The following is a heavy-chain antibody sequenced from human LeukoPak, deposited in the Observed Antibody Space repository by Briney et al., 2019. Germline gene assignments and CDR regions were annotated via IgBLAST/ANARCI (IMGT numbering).Heavy chain of an antibody. CDR1: GGTFSSYA. CDR2: IIPIFGTA. CDR3: ARGTHPAGGGYSYGYSWFDP. D-gene: IGHD5-18*01. V-gene: IGHV1-69*05. Sequence: ASVKVSCKASGGTFSSYAISWVRQAPGQGLEWTGGIIPIFGTANYAQKFQGRVTITTDESTSTAYMELSSLRSEDTAVYYCARGTHPAGGGYSYGYSWFDPWGQGTLVTVSS. J-gene: IGHJ5*02.